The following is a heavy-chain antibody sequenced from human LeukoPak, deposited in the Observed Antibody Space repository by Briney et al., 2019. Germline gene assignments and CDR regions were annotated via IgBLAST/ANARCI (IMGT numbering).Heavy chain of an antibody. CDR2: IYPGDSDT. CDR1: GSTFTYYW. J-gene: IGHJ4*02. CDR3: ARLGSGSYLCYFDY. Sequence: GASLKISCKASGSTFTYYWIGWVRQLPGKGLEWMGIIYPGDSDTRYSPSFQGQVTISADKSISTASLQWSSLKASDTAMYYCARLGSGSYLCYFDYWGQGTLVTVSS. D-gene: IGHD3-10*01. V-gene: IGHV5-51*01.